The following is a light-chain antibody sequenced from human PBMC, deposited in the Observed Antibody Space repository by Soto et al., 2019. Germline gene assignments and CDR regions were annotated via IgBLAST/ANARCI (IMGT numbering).Light chain of an antibody. J-gene: IGKJ1*01. Sequence: DIQLTQSPSSLSSSLGDRATITCRASQSVSRYLTWYQQKPGKAPKLLIYAASSLHSGVPARFSGSGSGTDFTLTISSLQSEDFAAYFCQQYYRCPLTFGQGTKVDIK. CDR2: AAS. V-gene: IGKV1-39*01. CDR1: QSVSRY. CDR3: QQYYRCPLT.